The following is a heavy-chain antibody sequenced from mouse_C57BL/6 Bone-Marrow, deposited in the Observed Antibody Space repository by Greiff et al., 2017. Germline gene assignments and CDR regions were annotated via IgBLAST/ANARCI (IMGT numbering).Heavy chain of an antibody. CDR3: ARDAGVYPFDV. J-gene: IGHJ1*03. CDR2: RRNKANDYTT. Sequence: EVKVVESGGGLVQSGRSLRLSCATSGFNFSDFYMEWVRQAPGKGLEWIAARRNKANDYTTEYRAPVKGRFIVSRDTSQSILYLQMNTLRAEDTAIYYCARDAGVYPFDVWGTGTTVTVSS. CDR1: GFNFSDFY. V-gene: IGHV7-1*01. D-gene: IGHD1-1*01.